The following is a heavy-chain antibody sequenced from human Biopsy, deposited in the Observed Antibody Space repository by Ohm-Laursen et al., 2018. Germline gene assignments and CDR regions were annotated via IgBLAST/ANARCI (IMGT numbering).Heavy chain of an antibody. CDR3: ARMPHFDY. CDR1: RGSINSYL. J-gene: IGHJ4*02. V-gene: IGHV4-4*07. CDR2: LYGRGST. Sequence: TLSLTCIVSRGSINSYLWNWNRQPAGKGLEWIGRLYGRGSTNYNPSLRSRVYMSVDTSRNQISLELNSVTAADAAVYFCARMPHFDYWGQGILVTVSS. D-gene: IGHD2-2*01.